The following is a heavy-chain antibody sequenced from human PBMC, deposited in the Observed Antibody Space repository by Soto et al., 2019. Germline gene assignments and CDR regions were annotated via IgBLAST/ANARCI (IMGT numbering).Heavy chain of an antibody. V-gene: IGHV3-33*01. Sequence: HPGGSLRLSCAASGFTFNSYGMHWVRQAPGKGLEWVAVIWYDGSNKYYADSVKGRFTISRDNSKNTLYLQMNSLRAEDTAVYYCARDSPPEGLDYWGQGTLVTVSS. CDR2: IWYDGSNK. J-gene: IGHJ4*02. CDR1: GFTFNSYG. CDR3: ARDSPPEGLDY.